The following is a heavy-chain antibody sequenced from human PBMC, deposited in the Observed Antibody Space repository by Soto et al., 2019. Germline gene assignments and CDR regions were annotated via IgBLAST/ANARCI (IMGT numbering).Heavy chain of an antibody. CDR1: GASISSGGYY. Sequence: PSETLSLTCSVSGASISSGGYYWNWIRQVPGKGLEWIGYISYSGSSFYNPSLESRLSVSMDMSGNQFSLRLSSVTAADTAVYFCARAHTYYYDMSGYSKQSFYFESWGQGTLVTVS. D-gene: IGHD3-22*01. CDR3: ARAHTYYYDMSGYSKQSFYFES. CDR2: ISYSGSS. J-gene: IGHJ4*02. V-gene: IGHV4-31*03.